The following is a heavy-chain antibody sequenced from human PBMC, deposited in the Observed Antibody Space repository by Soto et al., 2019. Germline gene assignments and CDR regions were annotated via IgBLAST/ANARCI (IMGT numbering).Heavy chain of an antibody. CDR2: IYYSGST. CDR1: GGSVSSGSYY. J-gene: IGHJ5*02. D-gene: IGHD6-19*01. CDR3: ARHSSGCYWFDP. Sequence: SETLSLTCTVSGGSVSSGSYYWSWIRQPPGKGLEWIGYIYYSGSTNYNPSLKSRVTISVDTSKNQFSLKLSSVTAADTAVYYCARHSSGCYWFDPWGQGTLVTVSS. V-gene: IGHV4-61*01.